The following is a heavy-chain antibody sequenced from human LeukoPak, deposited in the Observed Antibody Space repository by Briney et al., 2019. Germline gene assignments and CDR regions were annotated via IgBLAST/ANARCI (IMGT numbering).Heavy chain of an antibody. V-gene: IGHV3-23*01. J-gene: IGHJ3*02. CDR1: GFTFTIYG. CDR2: ISARCGST. Sequence: GGSLRLSCAASGFTFTIYGMSWVRQAPGNGLEWVGTISARCGSTYYRDSVKGRFTISRDNSKNTLDLQMNSLRAEDTAVYCCAKNIPPDSFDIWGGRTVVTVSS. D-gene: IGHD2-21*01. CDR3: AKNIPPDSFDI.